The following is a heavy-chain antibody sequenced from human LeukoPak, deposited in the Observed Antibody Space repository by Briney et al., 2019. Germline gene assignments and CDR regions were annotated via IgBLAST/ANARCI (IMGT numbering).Heavy chain of an antibody. V-gene: IGHV3-43*01. CDR1: GFTFDDYT. CDR3: GQDISNQGFSNT. Sequence: GGSLRLSCAASGFTFDDYTMHWVRHAPGKGLEWVSLISWDGGTTYYADSMKGRFTTSRDNSKNSLHLQMNSLRTEDTALYYCGQDISNQGFSNTWGQGTLLTVSS. J-gene: IGHJ5*02. D-gene: IGHD1-14*01. CDR2: ISWDGGTT.